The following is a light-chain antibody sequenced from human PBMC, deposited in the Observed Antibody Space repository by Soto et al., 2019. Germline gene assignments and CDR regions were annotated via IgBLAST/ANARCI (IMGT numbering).Light chain of an antibody. J-gene: IGKJ3*01. CDR2: GAS. CDR1: QSVSSSY. Sequence: EIVLTQSPGTLSLTPGERATLSCRASQSVSSSYLAWYQQKPGQAPRLLIYGASSRATGIPDRFSGSGSGTDFTLTIRRLEPVDFAVYYCQQFGSSPLFTFGPGTKVDVK. CDR3: QQFGSSPLFT. V-gene: IGKV3-20*01.